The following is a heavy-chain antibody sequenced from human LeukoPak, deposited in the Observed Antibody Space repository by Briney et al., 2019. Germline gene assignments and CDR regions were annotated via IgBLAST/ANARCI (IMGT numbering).Heavy chain of an antibody. D-gene: IGHD6-19*01. V-gene: IGHV3-30*03. CDR2: ISYDGSNK. CDR3: ARVALGGSGWIFGNWFDP. J-gene: IGHJ5*02. CDR1: GFTFTTYG. Sequence: GGTLRLSCAASGFTFTTYGMNWVRQAPGKGLEWVAVISYDGSNKYYADSVKGRFTISRDNSKNTLYLQMNSLRAEDTAVYYCARVALGGSGWIFGNWFDPWGQGTLVTVSS.